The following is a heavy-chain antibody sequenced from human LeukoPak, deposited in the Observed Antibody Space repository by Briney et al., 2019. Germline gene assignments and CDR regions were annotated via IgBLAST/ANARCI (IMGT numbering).Heavy chain of an antibody. Sequence: SETLSLTCAVYGGSFSGYYWSWIRQPPGKGLEWIGEINHSGSTNYNPSLKSRVTISVDTSKNQFSLKLSSVTAADTAVYYCARGDGSSRRYFDLWGRGTLVTVSS. D-gene: IGHD6-13*01. J-gene: IGHJ2*01. CDR2: INHSGST. CDR1: GGSFSGYY. V-gene: IGHV4-34*01. CDR3: ARGDGSSRRYFDL.